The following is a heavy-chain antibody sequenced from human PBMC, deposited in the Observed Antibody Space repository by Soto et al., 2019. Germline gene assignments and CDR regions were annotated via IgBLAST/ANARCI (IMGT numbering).Heavy chain of an antibody. CDR3: ARDADPGIPGLRWYLYGLDV. CDR2: IIPIFGTA. CDR1: GGTFSSYA. D-gene: IGHD4-17*01. J-gene: IGHJ6*02. V-gene: IGHV1-69*13. Sequence: SVKVSCKASGGTFSSYAISWVRQAPGQGLEWMGGIIPIFGTANYAQKFQGRVTITADESTSTAYMELSSLRSEDTAVYYCARDADPGIPGLRWYLYGLDVWGQGTTVTVSS.